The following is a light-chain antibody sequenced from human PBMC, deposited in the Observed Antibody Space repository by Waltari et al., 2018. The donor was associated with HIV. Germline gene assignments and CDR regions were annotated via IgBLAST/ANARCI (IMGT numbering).Light chain of an antibody. V-gene: IGLV2-11*01. CDR2: EVN. Sequence: QSALTQPRPVSGSPGQSVTISCTGTSSDIGSFDYVSWYQQYPGKAPKVIIYEVNQRPSGVPDRFTGSKSGITASLTISGLQGDDEADYYCCSYAGSYTYVFGTGTKVNVL. J-gene: IGLJ1*01. CDR3: CSYAGSYTYV. CDR1: SSDIGSFDY.